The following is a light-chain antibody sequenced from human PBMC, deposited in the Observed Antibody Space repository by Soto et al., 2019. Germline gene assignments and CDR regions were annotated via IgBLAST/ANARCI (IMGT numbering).Light chain of an antibody. V-gene: IGKV3-20*01. CDR1: QSISSY. CDR2: DAS. J-gene: IGKJ4*01. CDR3: QQYGSSLFT. Sequence: EIVMTQSPATLSVSPGERATLSCRASQSISSYLAWYQQKPGQAPRLLIYDASSRATGIPARFSGSGSGTDFTLTISRLEPEDFAVYYCQQYGSSLFTFGGGTKVDIK.